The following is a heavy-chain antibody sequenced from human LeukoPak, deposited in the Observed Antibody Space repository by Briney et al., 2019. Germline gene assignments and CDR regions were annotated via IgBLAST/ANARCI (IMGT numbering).Heavy chain of an antibody. V-gene: IGHV5-51*01. J-gene: IGHJ4*02. D-gene: IGHD6-25*01. CDR1: GSRFTFYW. CDR3: ARQDGSGLYYFDY. Sequence: GESLEISCKGFGSRFTFYWIGWVRQLPGKGLEWMGIIYPGGSDTRYSPSFQGQVTISVDKSINTAYLQWSSLGASDTAMYYCARQDGSGLYYFDYWGQGTLVTVSS. CDR2: IYPGGSDT.